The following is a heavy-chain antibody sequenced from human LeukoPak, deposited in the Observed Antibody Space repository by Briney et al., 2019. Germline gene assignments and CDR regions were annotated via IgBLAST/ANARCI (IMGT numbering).Heavy chain of an antibody. Sequence: ASVKVSCKASGYTFTGYYMHWVRQAPGQGFEWMGWINPNSGGTNYAQKFQGRVTMTRDTSISTAYMELSRLRSDDTAVYYCARDLARPTIPYNWFDPWGQGTLVTVSS. V-gene: IGHV1-2*02. D-gene: IGHD4/OR15-4a*01. CDR1: GYTFTGYY. CDR2: INPNSGGT. J-gene: IGHJ5*02. CDR3: ARDLARPTIPYNWFDP.